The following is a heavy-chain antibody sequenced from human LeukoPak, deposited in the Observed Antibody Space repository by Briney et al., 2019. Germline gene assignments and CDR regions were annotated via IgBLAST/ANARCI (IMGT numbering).Heavy chain of an antibody. CDR1: GYSISSGYY. D-gene: IGHD3-10*01. Sequence: PSETLSLTCAVSGYSISSGYYWGWIRQPPGKGLEWIGSIYHSGSTYYNPSLKSRVTISVDTSKNQFSLKLSYVTAADTAVYYCASHVLLWFGELLLPNWFDPWGQGTLVTVSS. V-gene: IGHV4-38-2*01. CDR2: IYHSGST. J-gene: IGHJ5*02. CDR3: ASHVLLWFGELLLPNWFDP.